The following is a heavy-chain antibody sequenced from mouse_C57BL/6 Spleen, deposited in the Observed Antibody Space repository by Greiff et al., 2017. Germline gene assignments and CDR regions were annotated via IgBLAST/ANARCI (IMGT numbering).Heavy chain of an antibody. V-gene: IGHV14-2*01. CDR3: AKGPTMRNAIDC. J-gene: IGHJ4*01. CDR2: IDPEDGET. Sequence: EVQLQQSGAELVKPGASVKLSCTASGFNIKDYYMHWVTQRTEQGLEWIGRIDPEDGETKYAPKFQGKATITADTSSNTAYLQRSSLTSEDTAVYYCAKGPTMRNAIDCWGQGSPVTVSS. CDR1: GFNIKDYY. D-gene: IGHD2-10*01.